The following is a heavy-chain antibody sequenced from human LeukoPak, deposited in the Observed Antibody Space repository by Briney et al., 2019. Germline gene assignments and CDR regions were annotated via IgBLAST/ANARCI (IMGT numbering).Heavy chain of an antibody. CDR3: ARIDYDSSGDY. J-gene: IGHJ4*02. V-gene: IGHV4-59*08. D-gene: IGHD3-22*01. CDR1: GGSISTYY. CDR2: IYYSGST. Sequence: SETLSLTCTVSGGSISTYYWSWIRQPPGKGLEWIGYIYYSGSTNYNPSLKSRVTISVDTSKNQFSLKLSSVTAADTAVYYCARIDYDSSGDYWGQGTLVTVSS.